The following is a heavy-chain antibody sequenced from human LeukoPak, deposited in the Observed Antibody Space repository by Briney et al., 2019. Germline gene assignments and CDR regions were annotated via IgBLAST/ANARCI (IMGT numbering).Heavy chain of an antibody. V-gene: IGHV3-48*03. D-gene: IGHD2-15*01. CDR2: ISSSGSTI. CDR3: ARAGYCSGGSCPRGYYYYMDV. Sequence: PGGSLRLSCAASGFTFSSYEMNWVRQAPGKGLEWVSYISSSGSTIYYADSVKGRFTISRDNAKSSLYLQMNSLRAEDTAVYYCARAGYCSGGSCPRGYYYYMDVWGKGTTVTVSS. J-gene: IGHJ6*03. CDR1: GFTFSSYE.